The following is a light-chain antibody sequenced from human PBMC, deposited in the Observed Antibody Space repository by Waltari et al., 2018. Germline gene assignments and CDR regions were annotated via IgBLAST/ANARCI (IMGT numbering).Light chain of an antibody. V-gene: IGLV3-25*03. Sequence: SYELTQPPSVSVSPGQTARITCPGDALPKQYAFWYQQKPGQAPVLATYKDTERPSGIPNRFSGSSSGTTVTLTISGVQAEDEADYYCQSGDSTSTHVVFGGGTKLTVL. CDR1: ALPKQY. J-gene: IGLJ2*01. CDR3: QSGDSTSTHVV. CDR2: KDT.